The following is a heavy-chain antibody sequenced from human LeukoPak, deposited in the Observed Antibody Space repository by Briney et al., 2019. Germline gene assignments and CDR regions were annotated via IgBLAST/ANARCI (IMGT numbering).Heavy chain of an antibody. CDR1: GFPFDDYA. V-gene: IGHV3-20*04. Sequence: GGSLRLSCAASGFPFDDYAMNWVRQVPGRGLEWVSGINWNGRITDYADSVKDRFTISRQNTKNSLSLYMNNLGGEDTALYFCARGSVQLWLRDTYYYMDVWGKGTTVTVSS. CDR2: INWNGRIT. CDR3: ARGSVQLWLRDTYYYMDV. J-gene: IGHJ6*03. D-gene: IGHD5-18*01.